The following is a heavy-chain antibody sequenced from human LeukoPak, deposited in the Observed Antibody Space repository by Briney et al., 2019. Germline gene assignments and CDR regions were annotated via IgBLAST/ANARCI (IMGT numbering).Heavy chain of an antibody. Sequence: SGPTLLKPAQTLTLTCTFSGFSLSTNKVGVGWIPQPPGKALEWLALIYCDDDKPYSPSLKSRLTITKDTSKDQVVLTMTNMDAVDTATYYCAHVRIYWSVPWGQGTLVTVCS. CDR2: IYCDDDK. CDR3: AHVRIYWSVP. CDR1: GFSLSTNKVG. J-gene: IGHJ5*02. V-gene: IGHV2-5*02. D-gene: IGHD3-3*01.